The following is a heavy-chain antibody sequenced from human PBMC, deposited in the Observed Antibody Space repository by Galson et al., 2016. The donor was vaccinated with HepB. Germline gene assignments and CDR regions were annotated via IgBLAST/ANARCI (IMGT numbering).Heavy chain of an antibody. D-gene: IGHD3-3*01. J-gene: IGHJ6*02. CDR3: ARDRESRFLQWPLGPDMDV. CDR1: GYDFTIYG. V-gene: IGHV1-18*01. CDR2: ISGYNDNT. Sequence: SVKVSCKASGYDFTIYGINWVRLAPGQGLEWMGWISGYNDNTNYAQRVQGRVTMTTDRSTSTAYLELRSLRSDDTAVYYCARDRESRFLQWPLGPDMDVWGQGTTVTVSS.